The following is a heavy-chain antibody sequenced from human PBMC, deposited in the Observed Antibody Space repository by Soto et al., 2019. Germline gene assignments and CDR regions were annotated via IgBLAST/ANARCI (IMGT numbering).Heavy chain of an antibody. CDR2: IYYSGST. Sequence: QVQLQESGPGLVKPSQTLSLTCTVSGGSISSGGYYWSWIRQHPGKGLEWIGYIYYSGSTYYNPSIKSRVTISVDTSKSQLSLKLSSVTAADTAVYYCARVDYYYDSSGSSNWFDRWGQGTLVTVSS. V-gene: IGHV4-31*03. CDR1: GGSISSGGYY. CDR3: ARVDYYYDSSGSSNWFDR. J-gene: IGHJ5*02. D-gene: IGHD3-22*01.